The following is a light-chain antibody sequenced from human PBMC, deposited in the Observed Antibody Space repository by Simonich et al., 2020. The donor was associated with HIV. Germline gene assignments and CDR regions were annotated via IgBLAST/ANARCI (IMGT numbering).Light chain of an antibody. CDR2: AAS. CDR3: QHYNSYPYT. V-gene: IGKV1-39*01. Sequence: IQMTQSPSSLSASVGDRVTITCRESQGISSYLNWYQQKPGKAPKLLIYAASSLQSGVPSRCSDSGSGTEFTLTISSLQPDDFATYYCQHYNSYPYTFGQGTKLDIK. J-gene: IGKJ2*01. CDR1: QGISSY.